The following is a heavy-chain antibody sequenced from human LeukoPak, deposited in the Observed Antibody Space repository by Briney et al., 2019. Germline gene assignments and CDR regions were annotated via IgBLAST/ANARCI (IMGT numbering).Heavy chain of an antibody. V-gene: IGHV7-4-1*02. CDR2: INTNTENP. J-gene: IGHJ4*02. D-gene: IGHD6-13*01. CDR3: ARASLSPGIAAASWGHFDY. Sequence: ASVKVSCKASGYTFTSYAMNWVRQAPGQGLEWMGWINTNTENPTYAQGFTGRFVFSLDTSVSTAYLQISSLRAEDTAVYYCARASLSPGIAAASWGHFDYWGQGTLVTVSS. CDR1: GYTFTSYA.